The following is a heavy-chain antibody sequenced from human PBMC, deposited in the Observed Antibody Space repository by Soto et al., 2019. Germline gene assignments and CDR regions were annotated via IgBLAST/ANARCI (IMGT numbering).Heavy chain of an antibody. CDR2: ISYDGNNE. CDR3: AKDTASGELLADH. V-gene: IGHV3-30-3*01. Sequence: QVQLPESAGGVVQPGGSLRLSCAASGFSFSSYAMHWVRQAPGKGLEWVAVISYDGNNEYYADSVKGRFTISRDTSKNMVYLQMHRLRGEDTAVYYRAKDTASGELLADHWGQGTLVTVSS. J-gene: IGHJ4*02. D-gene: IGHD1-26*01. CDR1: GFSFSSYA.